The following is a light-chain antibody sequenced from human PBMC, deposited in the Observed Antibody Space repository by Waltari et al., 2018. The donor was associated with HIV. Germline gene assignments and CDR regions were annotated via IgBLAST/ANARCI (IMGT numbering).Light chain of an antibody. V-gene: IGLV1-44*01. J-gene: IGLJ1*01. CDR2: SNN. CDR3: AAWDDSLKGGA. CDR1: TSNIGGNT. Sequence: QSVLAQPPSASGTPGQRVTISCSGSTSNIGGNTVGWYQQLPGTAPKLLIYSNNERPSGVPDRLSGSTSGTSASLVISGLQSEDEADYYCAAWDDSLKGGAFGTGTKVTVL.